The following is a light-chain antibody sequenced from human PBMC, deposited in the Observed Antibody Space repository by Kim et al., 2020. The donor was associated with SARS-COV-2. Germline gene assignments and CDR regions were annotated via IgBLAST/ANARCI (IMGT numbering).Light chain of an antibody. V-gene: IGLV6-57*02. CDR3: QSYDSSNVV. CDR1: SGSIASNY. J-gene: IGLJ2*01. CDR2: EDN. Sequence: NFMLTHPHSVSESPGKTVTISCTGSSGSIASNYVQWYQQRPGSAPTTVIYEDNQRPSGVPDRFSGSIDSSSNSASLTISGLKTEDEADYYCQSYDSSNVVFGGGTQLTVL.